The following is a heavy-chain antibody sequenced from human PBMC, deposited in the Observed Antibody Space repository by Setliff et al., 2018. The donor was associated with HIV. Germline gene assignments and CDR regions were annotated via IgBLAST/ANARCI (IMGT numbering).Heavy chain of an antibody. J-gene: IGHJ6*03. CDR3: ARGRGNDYGDYSYYYYMDV. Sequence: ASVKVSCKASGYTFTGYYMHWVRQAPGQGLEWMGWINPNNGGTNYAQKFQGRVTISMDASATTLYMELSSLRSEDTAVYYCARGRGNDYGDYSYYYYMDVWGKGTTVTVSS. D-gene: IGHD4-17*01. CDR2: INPNNGGT. V-gene: IGHV1-2*02. CDR1: GYTFTGYY.